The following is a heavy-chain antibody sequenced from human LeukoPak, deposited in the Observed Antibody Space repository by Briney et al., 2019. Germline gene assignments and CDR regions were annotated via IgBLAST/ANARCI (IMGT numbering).Heavy chain of an antibody. Sequence: ASVKVSCKASGYTFTSYGISWVRQAPGQGLEWMGWISAYNGNTNYAQKLQGRVTMTTDTSTSTAYMELRSLRSDDTAVYYCARADARPPHYYYYGMDVWGQGTTVTVTS. CDR3: ARADARPPHYYYYGMDV. V-gene: IGHV1-18*01. D-gene: IGHD6-6*01. J-gene: IGHJ6*02. CDR1: GYTFTSYG. CDR2: ISAYNGNT.